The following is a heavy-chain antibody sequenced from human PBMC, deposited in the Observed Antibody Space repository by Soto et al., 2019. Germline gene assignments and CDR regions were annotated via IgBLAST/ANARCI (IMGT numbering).Heavy chain of an antibody. D-gene: IGHD5-12*01. CDR1: GYPISSGYY. CDR2: IHHSGST. V-gene: IGHV4-38-2*01. CDR3: ARSSGYVPGGY. J-gene: IGHJ4*01. Sequence: WETVSLTCAVSGYPISSGYYWGWIRQPPGKGLEWIGIIHHSGSTYYNPSLRSRITISVDTSKNQFSLKMPSVTAADTAVYYCARSSGYVPGGYWG.